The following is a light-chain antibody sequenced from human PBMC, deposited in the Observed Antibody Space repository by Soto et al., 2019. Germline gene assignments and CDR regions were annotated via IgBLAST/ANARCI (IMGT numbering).Light chain of an antibody. J-gene: IGKJ5*01. CDR3: QQYGSSPPIT. V-gene: IGKV3-20*01. CDR2: GAS. Sequence: EVVLTQSPGTLSLSPGERATLSCRASQSFRGNYLAWYQQKPGQAPRLLLYGASSRATGIPDRFSGSGSGTDFTLTISRLEPEDFAVFYCQQYGSSPPITFGQGTRLEIK. CDR1: QSFRGNY.